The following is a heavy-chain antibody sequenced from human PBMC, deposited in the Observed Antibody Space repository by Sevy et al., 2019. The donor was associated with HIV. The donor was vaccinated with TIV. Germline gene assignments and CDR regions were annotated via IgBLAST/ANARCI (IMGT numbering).Heavy chain of an antibody. CDR1: GFPFSSYG. D-gene: IGHD6-19*01. CDR3: ANRVGVAGLVGYFEH. CDR2: ISYDGRSE. Sequence: GGSLRLSCVASGFPFSSYGMHWVRQAPGKGLEWVAVISYDGRSENYADAVKGRFTISGDNSQNTLYLKMNSLRADDTAFYYCANRVGVAGLVGYFEHWGQGTLVTVSS. V-gene: IGHV3-30*18. J-gene: IGHJ1*01.